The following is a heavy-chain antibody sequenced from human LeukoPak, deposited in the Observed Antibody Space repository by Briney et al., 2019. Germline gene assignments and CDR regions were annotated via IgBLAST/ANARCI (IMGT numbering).Heavy chain of an antibody. D-gene: IGHD1-26*01. CDR3: ARVGSYEFDY. J-gene: IGHJ4*02. V-gene: IGHV3-7*01. Sequence: GGSLRLSCGASGFNFRSHWLSWVRQAPGKGLESVANINQDGTDKYYVDSLKGRFTISRDNAKNSLYLQMNSLRAEDTAVYYCARVGSYEFDYWGQGTLVTVSS. CDR2: INQDGTDK. CDR1: GFNFRSHW.